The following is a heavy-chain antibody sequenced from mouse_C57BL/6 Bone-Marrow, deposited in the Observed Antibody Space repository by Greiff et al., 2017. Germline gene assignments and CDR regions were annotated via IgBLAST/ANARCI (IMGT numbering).Heavy chain of an antibody. J-gene: IGHJ4*01. CDR2: ISSGGSYT. V-gene: IGHV5-6*01. D-gene: IGHD2-4*01. CDR1: GFTFSSYG. CDR3: ARHEALPMITKAMDY. Sequence: EVQVVESGGDLVKPGGSLKLSCAASGFTFSSYGMSWVRQTPDKRLEWVATISSGGSYTYYPDSVKGRFTISRDNAKNTLYLQMSSLKSEDTAMYYCARHEALPMITKAMDYWGQGTSVTVSS.